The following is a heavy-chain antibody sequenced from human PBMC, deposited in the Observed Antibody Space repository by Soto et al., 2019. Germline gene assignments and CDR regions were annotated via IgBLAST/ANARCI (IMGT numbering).Heavy chain of an antibody. V-gene: IGHV1-8*01. CDR3: ATEGGPYFDY. CDR1: GYPFTSFD. D-gene: IGHD3-16*01. CDR2: MNPNSGNT. J-gene: IGHJ4*02. Sequence: GAPVKVSCQASGYPFTSFDINWGRQATGQGLEWMGWMNPNSGNTGYAQKFQGRVTMTRNTSISTAYMELSSLRSEDTAVYYCATEGGPYFDYWGQGTLVTVSS.